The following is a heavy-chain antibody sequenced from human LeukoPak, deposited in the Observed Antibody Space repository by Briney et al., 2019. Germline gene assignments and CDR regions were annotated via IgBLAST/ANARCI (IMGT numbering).Heavy chain of an antibody. Sequence: PGRSLRLSCAASGFTFSSYGMHWVRQAPGKGLEWVAFIRSKAYDGTTEYAASVKGRFAITRDDSKSIVYLQMNSLKTEDTAVYYCTRALRYNWNDVFGYWGQGTLVTVSS. CDR1: GFTFSSYG. CDR2: IRSKAYDGTT. CDR3: TRALRYNWNDVFGY. V-gene: IGHV3-49*04. D-gene: IGHD1-20*01. J-gene: IGHJ4*02.